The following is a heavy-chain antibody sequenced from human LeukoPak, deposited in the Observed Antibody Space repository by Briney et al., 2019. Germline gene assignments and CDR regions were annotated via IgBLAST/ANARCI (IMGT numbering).Heavy chain of an antibody. CDR3: ARGSSSWYGSYFDY. CDR1: GGSISSYY. J-gene: IGHJ4*02. D-gene: IGHD6-13*01. CDR2: IYTSGST. Sequence: SETLSLTCTVSGGSISSYYWSWIRQPAGKGLEWIGRIYTSGSTNYNPSLKSRVTMSVGTSKNQFSLKPSSVTAADTAVYYCARGSSSWYGSYFDYWGQGTLVTVSS. V-gene: IGHV4-4*07.